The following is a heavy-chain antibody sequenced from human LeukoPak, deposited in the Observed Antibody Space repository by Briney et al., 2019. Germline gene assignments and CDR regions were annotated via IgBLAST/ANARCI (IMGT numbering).Heavy chain of an antibody. V-gene: IGHV1-18*01. Sequence: ASVKVSCKASGYTFTDLGISWVRQAPGQGLEWMGWISAYNGNKNYVQKFQGRVTMTTDTSTSTAYMELTSLRSDDTAMYYCTRDLGVDTTMIFFDYWGQGTLVTVSS. CDR2: ISAYNGNK. CDR1: GYTFTDLG. CDR3: TRDLGVDTTMIFFDY. D-gene: IGHD5-18*01. J-gene: IGHJ4*02.